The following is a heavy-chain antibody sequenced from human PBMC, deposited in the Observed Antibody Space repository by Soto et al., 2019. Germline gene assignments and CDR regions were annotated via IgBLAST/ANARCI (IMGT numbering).Heavy chain of an antibody. CDR1: GYIFMDYW. Sequence: GESLKIPCKASGYIFMDYWIGWVRQMPGKGLEWMGSVYPRDSDTRYSPSFQGQVTISADRSTGTAFLQWRSLKDSDTALYYCARPPLPGYSIHFNSWGQGTLVTVSS. CDR3: ARPPLPGYSIHFNS. D-gene: IGHD2-15*01. CDR2: VYPRDSDT. J-gene: IGHJ4*02. V-gene: IGHV5-51*01.